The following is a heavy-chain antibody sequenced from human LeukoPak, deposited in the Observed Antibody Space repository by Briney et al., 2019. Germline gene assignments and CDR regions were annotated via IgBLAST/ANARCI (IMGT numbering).Heavy chain of an antibody. CDR1: GFTFSNAW. Sequence: PGGSLRLSCAASGFTFSNAWMSWVRQAPGKGLEWVGRIKSKTDGGTTDYAAPVKGRFTISRDDSKNTLYLQMNSLKTEDTAVYYCTTDTRPPHYYDSSGYSNFDYWGQGTLVTVSS. CDR3: TTDTRPPHYYDSSGYSNFDY. J-gene: IGHJ4*02. CDR2: IKSKTDGGTT. V-gene: IGHV3-15*01. D-gene: IGHD3-22*01.